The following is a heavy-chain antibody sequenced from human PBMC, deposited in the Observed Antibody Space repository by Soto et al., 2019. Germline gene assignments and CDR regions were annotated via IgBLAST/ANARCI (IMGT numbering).Heavy chain of an antibody. V-gene: IGHV4-59*08. Sequence: SETLSLTCTVSGGSISSYYWSWIRQPPGKGLEWIGYIYYSGSTNYNPSLKSRVTISVDTSKNQFSLKLSSVTAADTAVYYCARHAMYIWGSYRSPGFDYWGQGTLVTVSS. CDR1: GGSISSYY. CDR2: IYYSGST. J-gene: IGHJ4*02. D-gene: IGHD3-16*02. CDR3: ARHAMYIWGSYRSPGFDY.